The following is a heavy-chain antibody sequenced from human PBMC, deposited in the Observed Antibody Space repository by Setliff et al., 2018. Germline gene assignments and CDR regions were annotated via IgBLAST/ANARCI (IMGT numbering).Heavy chain of an antibody. CDR2: ITYDGSNK. D-gene: IGHD6-13*01. CDR3: ARSRYTSRWYEMSAMDV. J-gene: IGHJ6*03. Sequence: PGGSLRLSCAAFGFTFSSYAMHWVRQAPGKGLEWVAVITYDGSNKFYADSVRGRFTISRDISKNTLYVQMNSLRPEDTAVYYCARSRYTSRWYEMSAMDVWGKGTTVTVS. CDR1: GFTFSSYA. V-gene: IGHV3-30*01.